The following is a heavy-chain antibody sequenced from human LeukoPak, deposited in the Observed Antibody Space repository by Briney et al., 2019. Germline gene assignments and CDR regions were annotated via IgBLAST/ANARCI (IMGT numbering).Heavy chain of an antibody. CDR1: GGSISSYY. V-gene: IGHV4-4*07. J-gene: IGHJ2*01. CDR2: IYSSGST. CDR3: ARRGDYHPCDY. D-gene: IGHD4-17*01. Sequence: PSETLSLTCTVSGGSISSYYWSCIRQPAGKGLEWIGRIYSSGSTNYNPSLKSRVTISIDQSKNQFSLKLSSVTAADTAVYYCARRGDYHPCDYGGRGALFTVSS.